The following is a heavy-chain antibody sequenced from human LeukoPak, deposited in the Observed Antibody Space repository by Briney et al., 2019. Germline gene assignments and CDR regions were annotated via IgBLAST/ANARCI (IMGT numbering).Heavy chain of an antibody. CDR3: ARESFSPVYYYYYGMDV. CDR2: ISSSGSTI. V-gene: IGHV3-11*01. CDR1: GFTFSDYY. J-gene: IGHJ6*02. Sequence: KPGGSLRLSCAASGFTFSDYYMSWIRQAPGKGLEWVSYISSSGSTIYYADSVKGRFTISRDNAKNSLYLQMNSLRAEDTAVYYCARESFSPVYYYYYGMDVWGQGTTVTVSS. D-gene: IGHD3-3*01.